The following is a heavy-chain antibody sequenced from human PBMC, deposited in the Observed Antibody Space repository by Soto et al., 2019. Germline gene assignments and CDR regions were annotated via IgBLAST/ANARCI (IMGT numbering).Heavy chain of an antibody. CDR3: ARARGASKYSSSWYPWNI. CDR2: IIPIFGTA. J-gene: IGHJ3*02. Sequence: PVKASCKASGGTFSSYAISWPRQAHGQGPEWMGGIIPIFGTANYAQKFQGRVTITADESTSTAYMELSSLRSEDTAVYYCARARGASKYSSSWYPWNIWGQGTMVTGSS. V-gene: IGHV1-69*13. CDR1: GGTFSSYA. D-gene: IGHD6-13*01.